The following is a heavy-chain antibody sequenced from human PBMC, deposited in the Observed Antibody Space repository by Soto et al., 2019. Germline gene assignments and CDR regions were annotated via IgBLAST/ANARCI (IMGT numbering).Heavy chain of an antibody. V-gene: IGHV3-15*01. CDR3: TTEGPEEAFDI. CDR1: GFTFSNAW. Sequence: PGGSLRLSCAASGFTFSNAWMSWVRQAPGKGLEWVGRTKSKTDGGTTDYAAPVKGRFTISRDDSKNTLYLQMNSLKTEDTAVYYCTTEGPEEAFDIWGQGTMVTVSS. CDR2: TKSKTDGGTT. J-gene: IGHJ3*02.